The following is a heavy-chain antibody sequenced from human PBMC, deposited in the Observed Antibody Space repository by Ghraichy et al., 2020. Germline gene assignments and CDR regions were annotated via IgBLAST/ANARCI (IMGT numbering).Heavy chain of an antibody. CDR1: GYTFTTYG. D-gene: IGHD2-2*01. V-gene: IGHV1-18*01. Sequence: ASVKVSCKASGYTFTTYGISWVRQAPVQGLEWMGWINTDNDDTYYAQNVQDRVTMTTDTSTNTAYMELRDVRSDDTALYFCTREYCSSTSCYGGDYWGHGTLVTVSS. CDR3: TREYCSSTSCYGGDY. CDR2: INTDNDDT. J-gene: IGHJ4*01.